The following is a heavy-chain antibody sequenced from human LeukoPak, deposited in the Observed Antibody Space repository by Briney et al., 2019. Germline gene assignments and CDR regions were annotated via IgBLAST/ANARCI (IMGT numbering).Heavy chain of an antibody. V-gene: IGHV3-30*02. CDR3: AKGDSSYYYGSGLDMDV. CDR2: IRYDGSNK. J-gene: IGHJ6*03. Sequence: PGGSLRLSCAASGFTFSSYGMYWVRQAPGKGLEWVAFIRYDGSNKYYADSVKGRFTISRDNSKNTLYLQMNSLRAEDTAVYYCAKGDSSYYYGSGLDMDVWGKGTTVTISS. CDR1: GFTFSSYG. D-gene: IGHD3-10*01.